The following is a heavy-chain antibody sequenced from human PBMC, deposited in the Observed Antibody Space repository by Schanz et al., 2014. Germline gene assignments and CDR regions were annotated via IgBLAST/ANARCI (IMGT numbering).Heavy chain of an antibody. J-gene: IGHJ4*02. V-gene: IGHV3-48*02. Sequence: EVQLVESGGGLVQPGGSLRLSCEASGFTFRDYSMNWVRQAPGKGPEWISYISSYSTIHYADSVKGRFTISRDNARNSLFLQMNSLRDEDTAVYYCARKTDSSGTGDYWGQGTLVTVSS. D-gene: IGHD6-19*01. CDR3: ARKTDSSGTGDY. CDR1: GFTFRDYS. CDR2: ISSYSTI.